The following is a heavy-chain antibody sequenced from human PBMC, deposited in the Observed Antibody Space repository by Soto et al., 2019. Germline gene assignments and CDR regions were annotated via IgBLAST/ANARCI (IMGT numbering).Heavy chain of an antibody. CDR2: INPNSGGT. CDR1: GYTFTGYY. Sequence: ASVKVSCKASGYTFTGYYMHWVRQAPGQGLEWMGWINPNSGGTNYAQKFQGRATMTRDTSISTAYMELSRLRSDDTAVYYCARLSLTGFGELSRWGQGTLVTVSS. D-gene: IGHD3-10*01. V-gene: IGHV1-2*02. CDR3: ARLSLTGFGELSR. J-gene: IGHJ4*02.